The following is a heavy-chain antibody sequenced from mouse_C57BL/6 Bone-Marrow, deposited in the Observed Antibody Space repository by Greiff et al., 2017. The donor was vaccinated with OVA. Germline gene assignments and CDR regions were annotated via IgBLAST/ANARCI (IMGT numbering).Heavy chain of an antibody. D-gene: IGHD4-1*01. Sequence: DVKLQESGGDLVKPGGSLKLSCAASGFTFSSYGMSWVRQTPDKRLEWVATISSGGSYTYYPDSVKGRFTISRDNAKNTLYLQMSSLKSEDTAMYYCARQRNWGFAYWGQGTLVTVSA. J-gene: IGHJ3*01. CDR1: GFTFSSYG. V-gene: IGHV5-6*02. CDR2: ISSGGSYT. CDR3: ARQRNWGFAY.